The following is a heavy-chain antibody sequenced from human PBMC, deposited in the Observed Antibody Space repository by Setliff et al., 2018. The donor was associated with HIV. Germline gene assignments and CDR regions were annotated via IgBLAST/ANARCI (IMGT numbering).Heavy chain of an antibody. Sequence: SVKVSCKASGGTFSSYAISWVRQAPGQGLEWIGRITPIISTANYAQKFQGRVTISADKSTGTAYMELSSLRSEDTAVYYCARDYCSSTRCYDLHNWFDPWGQGTLVTVSS. CDR3: ARDYCSSTRCYDLHNWFDP. D-gene: IGHD2-2*01. CDR1: GGTFSSYA. J-gene: IGHJ5*02. CDR2: ITPIISTA. V-gene: IGHV1-69*04.